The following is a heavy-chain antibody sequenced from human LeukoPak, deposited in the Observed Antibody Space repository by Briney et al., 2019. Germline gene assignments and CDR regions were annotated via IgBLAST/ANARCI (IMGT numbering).Heavy chain of an antibody. CDR2: IRSKAYGGTT. V-gene: IGHV3-49*04. J-gene: IGHJ6*03. CDR3: TRVKKQLVDYYYYYMDV. Sequence: PGGSLRLSCTASGFTFGDYAMSWVRQAPGKGLEWVGFIRSKAYGGTTEYAASVKGRFTISRDDSKSIAYLQMNSLKTEDTAVFYCTRVKKQLVDYYYYYMDVWGKGTTVTVSS. CDR1: GFTFGDYA. D-gene: IGHD6-6*01.